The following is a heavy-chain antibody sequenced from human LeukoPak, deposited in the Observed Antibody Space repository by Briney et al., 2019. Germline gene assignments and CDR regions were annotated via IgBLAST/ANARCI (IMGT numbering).Heavy chain of an antibody. Sequence: AGGSLRLSCSASGFTFSSYAMHWVRQAPGKGLEWVAVILYDGNNKHYAESVKGRFTISRDNSNNMLYLQMNSLRPEDTAVYYCAKDRLFGSGLNGPHYYYGMDVWGQGTTVTVSS. CDR1: GFTFSSYA. CDR2: ILYDGNNK. D-gene: IGHD1-26*01. V-gene: IGHV3-30-3*01. CDR3: AKDRLFGSGLNGPHYYYGMDV. J-gene: IGHJ6*02.